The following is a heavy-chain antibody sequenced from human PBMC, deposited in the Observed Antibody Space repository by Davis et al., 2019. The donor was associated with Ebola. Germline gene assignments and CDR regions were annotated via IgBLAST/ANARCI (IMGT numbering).Heavy chain of an antibody. CDR3: ARDRGGDYSFDY. Sequence: ASVKVSCKASGYTFTSYGISWVRQAPGQGLEWMGWISAYNGNTNYAQRLQGRVTMTTDTSASTAYMELSSLRSEDTSVYYCARDRGGDYSFDYWGQGTLVTVSS. CDR1: GYTFTSYG. V-gene: IGHV1-18*01. J-gene: IGHJ4*02. CDR2: ISAYNGNT. D-gene: IGHD3-10*01.